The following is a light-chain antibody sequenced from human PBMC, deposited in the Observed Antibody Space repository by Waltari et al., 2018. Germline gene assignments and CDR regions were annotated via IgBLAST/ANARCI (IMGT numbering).Light chain of an antibody. CDR1: VLADKY. J-gene: IGLJ3*02. CDR2: RKT. CDR3: QTVDDTKNYVL. Sequence: SSDLTQTPSISVYPGQTAIITCSGDVLADKYIHWFQKKPGRAPVAVIRRKTERPPEHPPRFPGSDSRTTATLTIVGVQPEDEAYYYCQTVDDTKNYVLFGGGTKLTVL. V-gene: IGLV3-25*03.